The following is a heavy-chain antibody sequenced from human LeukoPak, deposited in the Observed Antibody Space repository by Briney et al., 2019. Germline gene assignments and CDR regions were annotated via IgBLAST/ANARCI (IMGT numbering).Heavy chain of an antibody. CDR1: GVPFSNYY. CDR3: TRAVAGHPD. CDR2: INHSGYT. Sequence: SETLSLTCAVSGVPFSNYYWSWVRQSPRQGLEWIGEINHSGYTNYSPSLKSRVTMSIDTSKNQFSLKLTSVTAADAGVYYCTRAVAGHPDWGQGTLVTVSP. V-gene: IGHV4-34*01. D-gene: IGHD6-19*01. J-gene: IGHJ4*02.